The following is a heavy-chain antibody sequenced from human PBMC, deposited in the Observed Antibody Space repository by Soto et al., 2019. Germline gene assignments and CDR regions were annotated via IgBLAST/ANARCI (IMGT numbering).Heavy chain of an antibody. Sequence: VGSLRLSCAASGFIFENFGMSWVRQAPGKGLEWISSISGSGFKKYYADSVKGRFAISRDNSKSTVYLELNNLSAEDTAVYHCAKNQGVELVPLATVDWFDPWGQGSVVTVSS. CDR2: ISGSGFKK. CDR1: GFIFENFG. J-gene: IGHJ5*02. CDR3: AKNQGVELVPLATVDWFDP. V-gene: IGHV3-23*01. D-gene: IGHD1-26*01.